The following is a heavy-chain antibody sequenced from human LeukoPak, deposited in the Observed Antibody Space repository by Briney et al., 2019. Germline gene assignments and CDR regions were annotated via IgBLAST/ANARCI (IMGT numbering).Heavy chain of an antibody. V-gene: IGHV3-30*18. CDR2: ISYDGSNK. Sequence: QPGRSLRLSCAASGFTFSSYGMHWVRQAPAKGLEWVAVISYDGSNKYYADSVKGRFTISRDNSKNTLYLQMNSLRAEDTAVYYCAKEERYYDILTGYYRRRYYFDYWGQGTLVTVSS. CDR3: AKEERYYDILTGYYRRRYYFDY. J-gene: IGHJ4*02. D-gene: IGHD3-9*01. CDR1: GFTFSSYG.